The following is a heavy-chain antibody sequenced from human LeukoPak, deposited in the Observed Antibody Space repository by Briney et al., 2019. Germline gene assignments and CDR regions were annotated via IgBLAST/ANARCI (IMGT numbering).Heavy chain of an antibody. J-gene: IGHJ3*02. CDR3: AREKGYGGNPLAFDI. D-gene: IGHD4-23*01. CDR1: GYSFSTYT. Sequence: ASVKVSCKASGYSFSTYTLHWVRQAPGQGLEWMGIINPSGGSTSYAQKFQGRVTMTRDTSTSTVYMELSSLRSEDTAVYYCAREKGYGGNPLAFDIWGQGTMVTVSS. V-gene: IGHV1-46*01. CDR2: INPSGGST.